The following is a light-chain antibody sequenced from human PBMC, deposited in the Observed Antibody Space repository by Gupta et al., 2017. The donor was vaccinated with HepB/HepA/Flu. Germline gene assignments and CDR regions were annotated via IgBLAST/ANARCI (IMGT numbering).Light chain of an antibody. CDR1: QSISSW. Sequence: DIQMTQSSSTLSASVGDRVTITCRASQSISSWLAWYQQKPGKAPNLLIYKASTLESGVPSRFSGSGSGTEFTLTISRLQPDDFATYYCQQYNSYPRSFGPGTKVEIK. CDR3: QQYNSYPRS. CDR2: KAS. V-gene: IGKV1-5*03. J-gene: IGKJ2*04.